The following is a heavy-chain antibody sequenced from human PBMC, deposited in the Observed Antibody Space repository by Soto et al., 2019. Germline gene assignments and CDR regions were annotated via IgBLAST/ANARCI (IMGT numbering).Heavy chain of an antibody. V-gene: IGHV1-46*01. CDR2: INPSDGST. CDR3: ARQGLTYYDFWNPLGCFDP. D-gene: IGHD3-3*01. Sequence: ASAKVSCKASGYTFTSYYMHWVRQAPGQGLEWMGIINPSDGSTSYAQKFQGRVTMTRDTSTSTAYMELSSLRSDDTAVYYCARQGLTYYDFWNPLGCFDPWGQETLVPVSS. J-gene: IGHJ5*02. CDR1: GYTFTSYY.